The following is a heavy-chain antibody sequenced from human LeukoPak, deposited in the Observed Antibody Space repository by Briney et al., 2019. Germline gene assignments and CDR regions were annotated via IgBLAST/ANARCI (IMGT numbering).Heavy chain of an antibody. D-gene: IGHD6-13*01. CDR2: IKQDGSEK. V-gene: IGHV3-7*01. CDR3: AREDRIAAAGTGGDY. CDR1: GFTYSSYW. J-gene: IGHJ4*02. Sequence: GGSLRLSCAASGFTYSSYWMSWVRQAPGKGLGWVANIKQDGSEKYYVDSVKGRFTISRDNAKNSVYPQMNSLRAEDTAVYYCAREDRIAAAGTGGDYWGQGTLVTVSS.